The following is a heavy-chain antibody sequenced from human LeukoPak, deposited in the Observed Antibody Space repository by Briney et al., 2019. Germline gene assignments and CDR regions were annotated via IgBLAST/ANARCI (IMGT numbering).Heavy chain of an antibody. CDR3: ARGEITGTPVYY. J-gene: IGHJ4*02. Sequence: GESLQISCQGSGYNFINYWIGWVRQMAGKGLEYMGIIYPGDSDTSYSPSFQGQVAISVDKSINTAYLQWSSLKAADTAIYYCARGEITGTPVYYWGQGTLVTVSS. D-gene: IGHD1-1*01. V-gene: IGHV5-51*01. CDR1: GYNFINYW. CDR2: IYPGDSDT.